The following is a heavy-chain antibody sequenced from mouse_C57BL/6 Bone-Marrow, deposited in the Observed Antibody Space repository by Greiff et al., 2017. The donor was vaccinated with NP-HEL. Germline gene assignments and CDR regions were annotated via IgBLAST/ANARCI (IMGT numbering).Heavy chain of an antibody. V-gene: IGHV7-1*01. CDR2: SRNKANDYTT. CDR1: GFTFSDFY. CDR3: ARDADDYDVYAMDY. J-gene: IGHJ4*01. D-gene: IGHD2-4*01. Sequence: EVKLMESGGGLVQSGRSLRLSCATSGFTFSDFYMEWVRQAPGKGLEWIAASRNKANDYTTEYSASVKGRFIVSRDTSQSILYLQMNALRAEDTAIYYCARDADDYDVYAMDYWGQGTSVTVSS.